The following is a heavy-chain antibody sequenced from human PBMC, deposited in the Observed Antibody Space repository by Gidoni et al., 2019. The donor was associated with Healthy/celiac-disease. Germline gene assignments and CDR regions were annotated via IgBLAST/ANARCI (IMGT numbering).Heavy chain of an antibody. CDR2: IKHSGST. J-gene: IGHJ4*02. CDR3: ARVVVTAILRYYFDY. Sequence: QVQLQQWGAGLLKPLETLSLPCAVYGGSFSGYYWSWIRQPPGKGLEWIGKIKHSGSTNYNPSLKKRVTISVDTSKNQFSLKLSSVTAADTAVYYCARVVVTAILRYYFDYWGQGTLVTVAS. V-gene: IGHV4-34*01. CDR1: GGSFSGYY. D-gene: IGHD2-21*02.